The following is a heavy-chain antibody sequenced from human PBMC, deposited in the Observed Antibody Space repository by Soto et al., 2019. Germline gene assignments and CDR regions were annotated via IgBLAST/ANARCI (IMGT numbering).Heavy chain of an antibody. Sequence: QVQLVESGGGVVQPGRSLRLSCAASGFTFSSYGMHWVRQAPGKGLEWVAVIWYDGSNKYYADSVKGRFTISRDNSKNTLYLQMNSLRAEDTAVYYCARTMNRALEIVVAVDYWGQGTLVTVSS. CDR1: GFTFSSYG. CDR3: ARTMNRALEIVVAVDY. J-gene: IGHJ4*02. CDR2: IWYDGSNK. D-gene: IGHD3-22*01. V-gene: IGHV3-33*01.